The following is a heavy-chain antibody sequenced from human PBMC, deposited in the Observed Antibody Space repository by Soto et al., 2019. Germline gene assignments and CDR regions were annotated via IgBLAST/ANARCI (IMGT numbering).Heavy chain of an antibody. CDR3: ARSHSGSYQNFDY. D-gene: IGHD1-26*01. Sequence: PGGSLRLSCAASGFTFSSYWMSWVRQAPGKGLEWVANIKQDGSEKYYVDSVKGRFTISRDNAKNSLYLQMNSLRAEDTAVYYCARSHSGSYQNFDYWGQGTLVTVS. J-gene: IGHJ4*02. CDR1: GFTFSSYW. V-gene: IGHV3-7*01. CDR2: IKQDGSEK.